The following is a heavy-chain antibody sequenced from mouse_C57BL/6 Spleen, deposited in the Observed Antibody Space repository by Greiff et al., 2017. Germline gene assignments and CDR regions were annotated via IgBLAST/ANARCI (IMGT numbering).Heavy chain of an antibody. CDR2: FHPYNDDT. CDR1: GYTFTTYP. CDR3: ARGDGNYNYYAMDY. V-gene: IGHV1-47*01. Sequence: VKLQESGAELVKPGASVKMSCKASGYTFTTYPIEWMKQNHGKSLEWIGNFHPYNDDTKYNEKFKGKATLTVEKSSSTVYLELSRLTSDDSAVYDCARGDGNYNYYAMDYWGQGTSVTVSS. J-gene: IGHJ4*01. D-gene: IGHD2-1*01.